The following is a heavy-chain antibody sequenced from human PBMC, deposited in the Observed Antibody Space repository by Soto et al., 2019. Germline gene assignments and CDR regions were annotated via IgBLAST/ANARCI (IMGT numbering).Heavy chain of an antibody. V-gene: IGHV3-21*03. CDR3: ARRPNNFWSGYPEAFDY. CDR2: LSPSYPYT. J-gene: IGHJ4*02. CDR1: GFDFSTFG. Sequence: PGGSMRLSCAASGFDFSTFGMNWVRQAPGKGLGCVSFLSPSYPYTSYADSVKGRFTISGDNAKNSVFLQMNSLRADDTGVYYCARRPNNFWSGYPEAFDYWGPGTLVTVSS. D-gene: IGHD3-3*01.